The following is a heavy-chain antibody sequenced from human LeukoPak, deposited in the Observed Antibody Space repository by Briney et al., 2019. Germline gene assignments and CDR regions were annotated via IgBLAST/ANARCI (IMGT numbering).Heavy chain of an antibody. CDR1: GGSFSGYY. J-gene: IGHJ3*02. D-gene: IGHD2-15*01. CDR2: INHSGST. V-gene: IGHV4-34*01. Sequence: SETLSLTCAVYGGSFSGYYWSWIRQPPGKGLEWIGEINHSGSTNYNPSLKSRVTISVDTSKNQFSLKLSSVTAADTAVYYCARVNGRVVVVAVTRNDAFDIWGQGTMVTVSS. CDR3: ARVNGRVVVVAVTRNDAFDI.